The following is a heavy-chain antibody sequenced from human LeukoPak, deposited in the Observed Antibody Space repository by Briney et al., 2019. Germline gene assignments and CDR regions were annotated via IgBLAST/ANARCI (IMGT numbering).Heavy chain of an antibody. CDR2: IYPGDSDI. CDR3: ARRTATSDWEY. Sequence: GESLKISCKGSGYSFTTYWINWVRQMPGKGLEWMGIIYPGDSDIRYSPSFQGQVTISADKSISTAYLQWSSLKASDTAMHYCARRTATSDWEYWGQGTLVAVSS. CDR1: GYSFTTYW. V-gene: IGHV5-51*01. D-gene: IGHD4-17*01. J-gene: IGHJ4*02.